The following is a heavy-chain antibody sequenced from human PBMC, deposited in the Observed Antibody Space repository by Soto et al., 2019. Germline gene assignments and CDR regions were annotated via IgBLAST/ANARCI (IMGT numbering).Heavy chain of an antibody. J-gene: IGHJ4*02. CDR2: IIPIFGTA. Sequence: GASVKVSCKASGGTFSIYAISWVRQAPGQGLEWMGGIIPIFGTANYAQKFQGRVTITADESTSTAYMELSSLRSEDTAVYYCAREYSGSYFELYYFDYWGQGTLVTVSS. CDR1: GGTFSIYA. D-gene: IGHD1-26*01. V-gene: IGHV1-69*13. CDR3: AREYSGSYFELYYFDY.